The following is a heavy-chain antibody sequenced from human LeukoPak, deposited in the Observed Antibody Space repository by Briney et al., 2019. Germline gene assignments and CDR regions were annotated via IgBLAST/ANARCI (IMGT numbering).Heavy chain of an antibody. CDR3: AKGIRDYYYGMDV. V-gene: IGHV3-23*01. CDR2: ISGSGGST. CDR1: GFTFSSYA. J-gene: IGHJ6*02. Sequence: GGSLRLSCAASGFTFSSYAMSWVRQAPGKGLEWVSAISGSGGSTYYADSVKGRFTISRDNSKNTLYLQMNSMRAEDTAVYYCAKGIRDYYYGMDVWGQGTTVTVSS.